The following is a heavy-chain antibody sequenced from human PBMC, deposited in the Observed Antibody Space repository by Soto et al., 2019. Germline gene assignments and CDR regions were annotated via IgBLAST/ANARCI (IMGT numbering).Heavy chain of an antibody. Sequence: QVQLVESGGGVVQPGRSLRLSCAASGFTLSSYGIHWVRQAPGKGLEWVTVISYDGNVAYYADSVKGRFTISRDNSKNTLYLQMNSLRTEDTAMYYCAKEGPITNWYFDYWGQGTLVTVSS. D-gene: IGHD1-1*01. CDR2: ISYDGNVA. CDR1: GFTLSSYG. J-gene: IGHJ4*02. CDR3: AKEGPITNWYFDY. V-gene: IGHV3-30*18.